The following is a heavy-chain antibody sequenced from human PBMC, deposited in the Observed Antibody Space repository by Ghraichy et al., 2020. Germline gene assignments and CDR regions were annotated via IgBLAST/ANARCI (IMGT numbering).Heavy chain of an antibody. D-gene: IGHD2-21*01. J-gene: IGHJ4*02. Sequence: GESLNISCAASGFTFSNEWMAWVRQAPGKGLEWVAKIRYDGSDRYYIDSVKGRFTVSRDNAENSLYLQRNSLRAEDTAMYYCAKDYMWSFDHWGQGALVIVSS. V-gene: IGHV3-7*03. CDR2: IRYDGSDR. CDR1: GFTFSNEW. CDR3: AKDYMWSFDH.